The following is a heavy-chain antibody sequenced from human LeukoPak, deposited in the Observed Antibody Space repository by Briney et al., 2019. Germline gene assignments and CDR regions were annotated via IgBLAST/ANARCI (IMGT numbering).Heavy chain of an antibody. CDR2: NYYGGST. D-gene: IGHD4-23*01. V-gene: IGHV4-39*01. CDR1: GGSVSSRSYY. CDR3: ARGATVDDAFDI. J-gene: IGHJ3*02. Sequence: SETLSLTCTVSGGSVSSRSYYWGWIRQPPGKGLEWFGSNYYGGSTHYSPSLKSRVTISVDTSKNQFSLKLSSVTAADTAVYYCARGATVDDAFDIWGQGTMVTVSS.